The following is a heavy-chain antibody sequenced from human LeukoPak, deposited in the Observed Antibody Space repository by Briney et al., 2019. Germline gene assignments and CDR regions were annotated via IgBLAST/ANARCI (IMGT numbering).Heavy chain of an antibody. V-gene: IGHV4-39*07. D-gene: IGHD3-10*01. Sequence: PSETLSLTCTVSSGSISTSNYYWGWVRQPPGKALEWIGNIFYSGSTYYSPSLKSRVTISVDKSKNQFSLKLSSVTAADTAVYYCARGPMVRGVISLFSRPSWFDPWGQGTLVTVSS. CDR3: ARGPMVRGVISLFSRPSWFDP. CDR2: IFYSGST. CDR1: SGSISTSNYY. J-gene: IGHJ5*02.